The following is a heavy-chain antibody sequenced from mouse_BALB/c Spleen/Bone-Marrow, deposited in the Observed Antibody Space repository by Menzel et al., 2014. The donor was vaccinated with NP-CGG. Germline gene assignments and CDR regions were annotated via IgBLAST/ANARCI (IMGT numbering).Heavy chain of an antibody. Sequence: LVKPGASVKISCKASGYSFTGYYMHWVKQSPGQSLEWIGYISCYNGATSYNQKFKGKATFTADTSSSTAYMQCISRTSDDSAVYYCATLLRDALDYWGQGTSVTVSS. D-gene: IGHD1-2*01. V-gene: IGHV1S34*01. CDR1: GYSFTGYY. CDR3: ATLLRDALDY. J-gene: IGHJ4*01. CDR2: ISCYNGAT.